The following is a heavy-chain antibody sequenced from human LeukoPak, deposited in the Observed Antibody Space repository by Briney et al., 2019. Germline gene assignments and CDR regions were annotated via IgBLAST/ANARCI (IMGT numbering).Heavy chain of an antibody. J-gene: IGHJ3*02. Sequence: GGSLRLSCAASGLHFSGTAMSWVRQAPGKGLEWVSRINSDGSSTSYADSVKGRFTISRDNAKNTLYLQMNSLRAEDTAVYYCARERYYDSSGYYCEAFDIWGQGTMVTVSS. D-gene: IGHD3-22*01. CDR3: ARERYYDSSGYYCEAFDI. V-gene: IGHV3-74*01. CDR1: GLHFSGTA. CDR2: INSDGSST.